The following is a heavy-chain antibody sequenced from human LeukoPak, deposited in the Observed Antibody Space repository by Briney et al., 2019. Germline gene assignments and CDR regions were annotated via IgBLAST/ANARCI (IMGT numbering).Heavy chain of an antibody. J-gene: IGHJ4*02. Sequence: ASVKVSCKASGYTFTSYFMHWVRQAPGQGLEWMGLINPRGGTTNFPQKFQGRVTMTRDTSSSTVYMELSSLRSEDTAIYYCARDRTHYYESSGYYSRWEYWGQGTLVTVSS. V-gene: IGHV1-46*01. D-gene: IGHD3-22*01. CDR2: INPRGGTT. CDR1: GYTFTSYF. CDR3: ARDRTHYYESSGYYSRWEY.